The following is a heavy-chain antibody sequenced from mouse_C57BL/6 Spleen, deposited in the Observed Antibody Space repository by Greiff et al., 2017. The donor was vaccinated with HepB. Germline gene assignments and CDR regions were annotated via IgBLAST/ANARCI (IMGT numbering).Heavy chain of an antibody. CDR2: IYPGDGDT. Sequence: QVQLQQSGPELVKPGASVKISCKASGYAFSSSWMNWVKQRPGKGLEWIGRIYPGDGDTNYNGKFKGKATLTADKSSSTAYMQLSSLTSEDSAIYYCARGGYDYDEGAMDYWGQGTSVTVSS. V-gene: IGHV1-82*01. D-gene: IGHD2-4*01. CDR1: GYAFSSSW. J-gene: IGHJ4*01. CDR3: ARGGYDYDEGAMDY.